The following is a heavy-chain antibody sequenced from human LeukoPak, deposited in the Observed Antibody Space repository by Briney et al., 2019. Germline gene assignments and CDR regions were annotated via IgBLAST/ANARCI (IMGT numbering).Heavy chain of an antibody. CDR2: ISGSGGAA. D-gene: IGHD2-15*01. CDR1: GLTFNNYA. J-gene: IGHJ4*02. Sequence: GGSLRLSCAVSGLTFNNYAMTWVRRAPGKGLEWVSSISGSGGAAYYADSVKGRFTISRDNSKNTLFLQMNSLRVKDTAIYYCARQCTGGTCYGTIDDWGQGTLVTVSS. CDR3: ARQCTGGTCYGTIDD. V-gene: IGHV3-23*01.